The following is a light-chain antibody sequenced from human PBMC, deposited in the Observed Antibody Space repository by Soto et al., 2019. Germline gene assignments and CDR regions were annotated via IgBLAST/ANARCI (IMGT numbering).Light chain of an antibody. CDR3: QTWGTGIVV. Sequence: QPVLTQSPSASASLGASVKLTCTLSSGHSSYIIAWHQQQPEEGPRYLMKLNSDGSHTKRNGIPDRFSGSSSGAERYLTISSLQSEDEAYYYCQTWGTGIVVFGGGTQLTVL. CDR1: SGHSSYI. CDR2: LNSDGSH. J-gene: IGLJ2*01. V-gene: IGLV4-69*01.